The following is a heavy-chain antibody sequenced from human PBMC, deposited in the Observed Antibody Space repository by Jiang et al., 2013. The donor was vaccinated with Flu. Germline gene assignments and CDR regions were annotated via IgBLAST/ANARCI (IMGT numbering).Heavy chain of an antibody. CDR2: VSTNNGNX. CDR3: ARGDWSSSWGIDY. D-gene: IGHD6-13*01. J-gene: IGHJ4*02. V-gene: IGHV1-18*01. Sequence: LEWMGWVSTNNGNXNYVQKLQGRVIMTTDTSTSTAYMELRSLRSDDTAVYYCARGDWSSSWGIDYWGQGTLVTVSS.